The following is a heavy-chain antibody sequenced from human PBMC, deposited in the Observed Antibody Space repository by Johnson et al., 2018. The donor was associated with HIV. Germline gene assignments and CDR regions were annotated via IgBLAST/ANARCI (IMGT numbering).Heavy chain of an antibody. CDR2: IKQDGSEK. Sequence: VQLVESGGGLVQPGGSLRLSCAASGFTFSSHWMSWVRQAPGKGLEWVANIKQDGSEKYYVDSVKGRFTISRDNSKNTLFVQMNSLKAEDSALYYCARATFYYDPSGYLTRPRAFDIWGQGTKVTVSS. V-gene: IGHV3-7*03. CDR3: ARATFYYDPSGYLTRPRAFDI. CDR1: GFTFSSHW. D-gene: IGHD3-22*01. J-gene: IGHJ3*02.